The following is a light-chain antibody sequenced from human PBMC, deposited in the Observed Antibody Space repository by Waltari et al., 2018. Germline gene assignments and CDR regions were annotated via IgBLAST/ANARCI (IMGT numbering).Light chain of an antibody. J-gene: IGKJ2*01. CDR3: QQYGSSPPYT. CDR1: QSVSSTY. CDR2: GAS. Sequence: DIVLTQSPGTLSLSPGERATLSCRASQSVSSTYLAWYQQRPGQAPRLLIYGASSRATAIPDRFSGSGSGTDFTLTISRLEPEDFAVDYCQQYGSSPPYTFGQGTKLEIK. V-gene: IGKV3-20*01.